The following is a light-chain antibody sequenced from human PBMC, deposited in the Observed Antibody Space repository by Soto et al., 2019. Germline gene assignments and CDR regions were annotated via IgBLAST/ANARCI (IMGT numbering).Light chain of an antibody. CDR2: DVS. CDR3: CSYAGSPRYV. Sequence: QSVLTQPRSVSGSPGQSVTISCTGTSSDVGGYNYVSWYQQHPGKAPKVMIYDVSERPSGVPDRFSGSKSGNTASLTISGLQAGDEADYYCCSYAGSPRYVLGTGTKVTVL. J-gene: IGLJ1*01. V-gene: IGLV2-11*01. CDR1: SSDVGGYNY.